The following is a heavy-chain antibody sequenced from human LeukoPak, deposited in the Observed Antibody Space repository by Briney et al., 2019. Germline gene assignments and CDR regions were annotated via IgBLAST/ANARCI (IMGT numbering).Heavy chain of an antibody. V-gene: IGHV3-74*01. CDR3: AKGSSPFGYFDC. CDR2: INSDGSHT. CDR1: EFTFNNYW. D-gene: IGHD6-13*01. J-gene: IGHJ4*02. Sequence: GGSLRLSCAASEFTFNNYWMHWVRQAPGKGLVWVSRINSDGSHTDYADSVKGRFTISRDNSKNTLYLQMNSLRAEDTAVYYCAKGSSPFGYFDCWGQGTLVTVSS.